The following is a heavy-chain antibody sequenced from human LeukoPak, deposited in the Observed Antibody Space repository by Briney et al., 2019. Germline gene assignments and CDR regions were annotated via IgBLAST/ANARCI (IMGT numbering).Heavy chain of an antibody. J-gene: IGHJ4*02. CDR3: AKDQVGSGSHEYYFDY. V-gene: IGHV3-33*06. CDR2: IWYDGSNK. D-gene: IGHD1-26*01. CDR1: GFTFSSYG. Sequence: PGGSLRLSCAASGFTFSSYGMHWVRQAPGEGLEWVAVIWYDGSNKYYADSVKGRFTISRDNSKDTLYLQMNSLRAEDTAVYYCAKDQVGSGSHEYYFDYWGQGTLSPSPQ.